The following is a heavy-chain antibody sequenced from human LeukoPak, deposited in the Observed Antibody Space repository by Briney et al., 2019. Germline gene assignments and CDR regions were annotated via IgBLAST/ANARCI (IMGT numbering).Heavy chain of an antibody. J-gene: IGHJ4*02. CDR2: MNPNSGNT. CDR1: GYTFTSCD. D-gene: IGHD2-2*01. Sequence: GASVKVSCKASGYTFTSCDINWVRQATGQGLEWMGWMNPNSGNTGYAQKFQGRVTMTRNTSISTAYMELSSLRSEDTAVYYCARGGFIHQGPAAMDYDYWGQGTLVTVSS. CDR3: ARGGFIHQGPAAMDYDY. V-gene: IGHV1-8*01.